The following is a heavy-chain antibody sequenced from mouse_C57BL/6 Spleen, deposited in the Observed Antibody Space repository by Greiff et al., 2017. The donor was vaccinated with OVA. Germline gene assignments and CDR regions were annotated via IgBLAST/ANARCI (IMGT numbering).Heavy chain of an antibody. Sequence: QVQLQQSGPGLVQPSQSLSITCTVSGFSLTSYGVHWVRQSPGKGLEWLGVIWRGGSTDYNAAFMSRLSITKDNSKSQVFFKMNRLQADDTAIYYCAKNSAYYSNYAMDYWGQGTSVTVSS. J-gene: IGHJ4*01. CDR2: IWRGGST. CDR3: AKNSAYYSNYAMDY. V-gene: IGHV2-5*01. D-gene: IGHD2-5*01. CDR1: GFSLTSYG.